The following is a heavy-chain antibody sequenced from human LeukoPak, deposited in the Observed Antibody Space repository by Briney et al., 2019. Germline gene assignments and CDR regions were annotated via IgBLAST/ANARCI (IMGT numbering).Heavy chain of an antibody. CDR1: GYTFTGYY. V-gene: IGHV1-69*04. J-gene: IGHJ4*02. Sequence: SVKVSCKASGYTFTGYYMHWVRQAPGQGLEWMGRIIPILGIANYAQKFQGRVTITADKSTSTAYMELSSLRSEDTAVYYCARALVDRTGYQVDYWGQGTLVTVSS. D-gene: IGHD3/OR15-3a*01. CDR3: ARALVDRTGYQVDY. CDR2: IIPILGIA.